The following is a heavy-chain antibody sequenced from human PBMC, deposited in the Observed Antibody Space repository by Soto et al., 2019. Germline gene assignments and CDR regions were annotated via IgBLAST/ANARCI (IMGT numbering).Heavy chain of an antibody. Sequence: SETLSLTCSVSGGSVNSGSYYWSWIRQPPGKGLEWIGYIYCRGTTKYNPSLKGRVTISIDTSKNQISLKPNSVTAADTAVYYCARDYVCSGGSCFSDYWGQGTLVTVSS. J-gene: IGHJ4*02. CDR3: ARDYVCSGGSCFSDY. D-gene: IGHD2-15*01. V-gene: IGHV4-61*01. CDR2: IYCRGTT. CDR1: GGSVNSGSYY.